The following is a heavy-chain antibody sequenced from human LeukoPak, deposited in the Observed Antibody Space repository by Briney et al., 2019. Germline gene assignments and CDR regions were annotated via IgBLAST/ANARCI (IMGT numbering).Heavy chain of an antibody. CDR2: ISYDGSHK. Sequence: GGSLRLSCAASGFTFSSYGMHWVRQAPGKGLEWVAVISYDGSHKYYADSVKGRFTISRDNSKNTLYLQMNSLRAEDTAVYYCAKNSYGYLPGHDYWGQGTLVTVSS. D-gene: IGHD5-18*01. V-gene: IGHV3-30*18. CDR1: GFTFSSYG. J-gene: IGHJ4*02. CDR3: AKNSYGYLPGHDY.